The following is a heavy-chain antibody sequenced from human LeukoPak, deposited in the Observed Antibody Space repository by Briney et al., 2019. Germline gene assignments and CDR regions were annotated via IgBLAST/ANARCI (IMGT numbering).Heavy chain of an antibody. CDR2: ISSSSSYI. CDR3: AREYRLWDLPPAFDI. CDR1: GFTFSSYS. Sequence: PGGSLRLSCAASGFTFSSYSMNWVRQAPGKGLEWVSSISSSSSYIYYADSVKGRFTISRDNSKNTLYLQMNSLRTEDTAFYYCAREYRLWDLPPAFDIWGQGTMVTVSS. D-gene: IGHD1-26*01. J-gene: IGHJ3*02. V-gene: IGHV3-21*01.